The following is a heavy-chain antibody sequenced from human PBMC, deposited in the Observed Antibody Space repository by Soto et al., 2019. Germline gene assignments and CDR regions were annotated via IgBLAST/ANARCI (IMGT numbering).Heavy chain of an antibody. CDR3: AKRRSSGDYYY. V-gene: IGHV3-23*01. D-gene: IGHD4-17*01. CDR1: GFTFSSYA. Sequence: GGSLRLSCAASGFTFSSYAMSWVRQAPGKGLEWVSAISGSGGSTYYAYYVKGRFTISRDNSNSTLYLQMNSLRSEYTAVYYCAKRRSSGDYYYWGQGTLVTVSS. CDR2: ISGSGGST. J-gene: IGHJ4*02.